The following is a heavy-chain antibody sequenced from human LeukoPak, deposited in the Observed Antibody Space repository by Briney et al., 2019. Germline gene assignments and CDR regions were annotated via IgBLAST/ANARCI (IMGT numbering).Heavy chain of an antibody. Sequence: ASVKVSCKASGYTFTSYGISWVRQAPGQGLEWMGWISAYNGNTNYAQKLQGRVTMTTDTSTSTAYMELRSLRSDDTAVYYCAREDEGYGGYVSHYYYYGMDVWGQGTTVTVSS. D-gene: IGHD4-17*01. CDR1: GYTFTSYG. V-gene: IGHV1-18*01. CDR2: ISAYNGNT. J-gene: IGHJ6*02. CDR3: AREDEGYGGYVSHYYYYGMDV.